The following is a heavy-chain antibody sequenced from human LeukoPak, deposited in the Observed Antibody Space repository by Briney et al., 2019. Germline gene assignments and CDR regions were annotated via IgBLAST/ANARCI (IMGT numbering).Heavy chain of an antibody. V-gene: IGHV1-2*04. J-gene: IGHJ4*02. Sequence: ASVKVSCKASGYTFTGYYMHWVRQAPGQGLEWMGWINPNSGGTNYAQKFQGWVTMTRDTSISTAYMELSRLRSDDTAVYYCARGVMGGFGELLGTFDYWGQGTLVTVSS. D-gene: IGHD3-10*01. CDR2: INPNSGGT. CDR1: GYTFTGYY. CDR3: ARGVMGGFGELLGTFDY.